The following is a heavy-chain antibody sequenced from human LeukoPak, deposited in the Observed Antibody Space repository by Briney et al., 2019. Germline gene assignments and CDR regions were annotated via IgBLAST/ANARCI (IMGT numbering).Heavy chain of an antibody. Sequence: GVLRLSFAASGFSFNDHYMSWIRQAPGKGLEWVSYISTSSSTSYADSVEGRFTVSRDNAQSSLFLQMNSLRDEDTAVYYCARLGEYQLLSPFDYWGQGTLVTVSS. J-gene: IGHJ4*02. D-gene: IGHD2-2*01. CDR3: ARLGEYQLLSPFDY. CDR1: GFSFNDHY. CDR2: ISTSSST. V-gene: IGHV3-11*01.